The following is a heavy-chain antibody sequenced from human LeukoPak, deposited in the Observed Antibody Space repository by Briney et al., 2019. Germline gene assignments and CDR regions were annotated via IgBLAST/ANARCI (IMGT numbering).Heavy chain of an antibody. V-gene: IGHV3-30*04. CDR2: ISYDGSNK. CDR1: GFTFSSYA. CDR3: ARESSGSYALDY. J-gene: IGHJ4*02. D-gene: IGHD1-26*01. Sequence: GGSLRLSCAASGFTFSSYAMHWVRQAPGKGLEWVAVISYDGSNKYYADSVKGQFTISRDNSKNTLYLQMNSLRAEDTAVYYCARESSGSYALDYWGQGTLVTVSS.